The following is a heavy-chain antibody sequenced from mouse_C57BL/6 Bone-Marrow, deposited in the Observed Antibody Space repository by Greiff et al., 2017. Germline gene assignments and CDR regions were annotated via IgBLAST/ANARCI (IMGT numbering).Heavy chain of an antibody. V-gene: IGHV5-6*01. J-gene: IGHJ3*01. CDR1: GFTFSSYG. D-gene: IGHD1-1*01. CDR2: ISSGRSYT. Sequence: EVKLMESGGVLVKSGGSLKLPCAASGFTFSSYGMSWVRPTPDKRLEWVATISSGRSYTYYLDSVKGRVTISRDNARNTLYLLMSSLKSEDTALYYCARPEVVATYWWSYWGQGTLVTVSA. CDR3: ARPEVVATYWWSY.